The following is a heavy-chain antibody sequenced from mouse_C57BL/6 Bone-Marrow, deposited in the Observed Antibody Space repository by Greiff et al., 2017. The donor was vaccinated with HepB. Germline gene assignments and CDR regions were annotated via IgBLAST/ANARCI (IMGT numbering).Heavy chain of an antibody. Sequence: QVQLKQSGAELARPGASVKLSCKASGYSFTSYGISWVKQRTGQGLEWIGEIYPRSGNTYYNEKFKGKATLTADKSSSTAYMELRSLTSEDSAVYFGARYYYERYDAMDYGGQGTSVTVSS. V-gene: IGHV1-81*01. J-gene: IGHJ4*01. CDR3: ARYYYERYDAMDY. D-gene: IGHD2-4*01. CDR1: GYSFTSYG. CDR2: IYPRSGNT.